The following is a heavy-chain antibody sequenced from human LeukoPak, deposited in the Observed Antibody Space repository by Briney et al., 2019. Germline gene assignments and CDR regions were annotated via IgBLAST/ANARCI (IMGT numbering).Heavy chain of an antibody. Sequence: GGSLRLSCAVSGFIFDDYAMHWVRQAPGKGLEWVSYISSSSHSIYYADSVKGRLTISRDNAKNSLYLQMNSLRAEDAAMYYCAGDSSGYYDVYYYFGMDVWGQGTTVTVSS. CDR2: ISSSSHSI. V-gene: IGHV3-48*04. CDR3: AGDSSGYYDVYYYFGMDV. J-gene: IGHJ6*02. D-gene: IGHD3-22*01. CDR1: GFIFDDYA.